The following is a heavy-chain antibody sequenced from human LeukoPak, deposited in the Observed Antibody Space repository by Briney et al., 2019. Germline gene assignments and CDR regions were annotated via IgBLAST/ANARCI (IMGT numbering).Heavy chain of an antibody. CDR1: GFTFSSYW. Sequence: GGSLRLSCAASGFTFSSYWMSWVRQAPGKGLEWVANIKQEGSEKYYVDSVKGRFTISRDNAKNSLYLQMNSLRAEDTAVYYCARGGNDYGDYFDYWGQGTLVTVSS. V-gene: IGHV3-7*01. CDR3: ARGGNDYGDYFDY. J-gene: IGHJ4*02. CDR2: IKQEGSEK. D-gene: IGHD4-17*01.